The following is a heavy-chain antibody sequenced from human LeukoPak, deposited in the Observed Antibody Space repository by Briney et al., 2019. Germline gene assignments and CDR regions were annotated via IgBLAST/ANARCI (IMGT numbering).Heavy chain of an antibody. CDR2: IYYSGST. D-gene: IGHD2-15*01. Sequence: SETLSLTCTVSGGSISSSSYYWGWIRQPPGKGLEWIGSIYYSGSTYYNPSLKSRVTISLDTSRNQFSLKLNSVTAADTAVYYCARDHCSGGSCYPGWFDPWGQGTLVTVSS. CDR3: ARDHCSGGSCYPGWFDP. V-gene: IGHV4-39*07. J-gene: IGHJ5*02. CDR1: GGSISSSSYY.